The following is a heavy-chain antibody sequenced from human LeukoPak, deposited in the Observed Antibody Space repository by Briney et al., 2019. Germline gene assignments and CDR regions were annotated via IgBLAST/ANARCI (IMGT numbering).Heavy chain of an antibody. CDR2: IYYSGST. CDR3: ARVRGSSWSPNRNLNFDY. J-gene: IGHJ4*02. D-gene: IGHD6-13*01. Sequence: SETLSLTCTVSGGSISSYYWSWIRQPPGKGLEWIGNIYYSGSTNYNPSLKSRVTISVDTSKNQFSLKLSSVTAADTAVYYCARVRGSSWSPNRNLNFDYWGQGTLVTVSS. V-gene: IGHV4-59*01. CDR1: GGSISSYY.